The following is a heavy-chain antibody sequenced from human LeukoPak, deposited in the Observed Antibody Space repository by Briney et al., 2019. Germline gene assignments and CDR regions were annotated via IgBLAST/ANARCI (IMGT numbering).Heavy chain of an antibody. V-gene: IGHV4-39*01. D-gene: IGHD6-19*01. CDR3: ARLPQEAVAGHDY. CDR2: IYYSGST. J-gene: IGHJ4*02. Sequence: PSETLSLTCTVSGGSISSSSYHWGWIRQPPGKGLEWIGSIYYSGSTYYNPSLKSRVTISVDTSKNQFSLKLSSVTAADTAVYYCARLPQEAVAGHDYWGQGTLVTVSS. CDR1: GGSISSSSYH.